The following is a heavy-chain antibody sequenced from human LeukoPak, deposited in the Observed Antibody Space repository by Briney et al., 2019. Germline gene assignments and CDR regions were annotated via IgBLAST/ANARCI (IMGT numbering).Heavy chain of an antibody. V-gene: IGHV4-61*02. CDR3: ARETTLGPTSRMDV. J-gene: IGHJ6*04. D-gene: IGHD1-26*01. CDR2: FYTSGST. Sequence: SETLSLTCSVSGGSGSSGRYYWTWIRQPAGKGLEWIGRFYTSGSTNYNPSLESRVTISIDTSKNQFSLKLSSVTAADTAVYYCARETTLGPTSRMDVWGKGTTVTVSS. CDR1: GGSGSSGRYY.